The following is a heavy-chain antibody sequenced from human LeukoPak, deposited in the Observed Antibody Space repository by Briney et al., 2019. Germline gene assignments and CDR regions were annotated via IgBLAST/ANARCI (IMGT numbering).Heavy chain of an antibody. D-gene: IGHD2-21*01. Sequence: GGSLRLSCAASGFTFSSYAMSWIRQAPGKGLEWVSAISGGGGSTYYADSVKGRFTISRDNSKNTLYLQMNSLRAEDTAVYYCAKFLPTHIVVANYYFDYWGQGTLVTVSS. CDR2: ISGGGGST. CDR3: AKFLPTHIVVANYYFDY. V-gene: IGHV3-23*01. J-gene: IGHJ4*02. CDR1: GFTFSSYA.